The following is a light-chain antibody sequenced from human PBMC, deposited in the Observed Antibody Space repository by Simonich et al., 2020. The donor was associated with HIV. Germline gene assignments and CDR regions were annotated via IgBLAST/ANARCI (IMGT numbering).Light chain of an antibody. V-gene: IGKV4-1*01. CDR1: QSVLYSSNNKDH. CDR3: QQFYSSPIT. CDR2: WAS. Sequence: DIVMTQSPDSLAVSLGERATINCKSSQSVLYSSNNKDHLAWYQQKPGQPPKLLIYWASTRESWVPDRFSGSGSGTDFTLSISSLQAEDVAVYYCQQFYSSPITFGQGTRLEIK. J-gene: IGKJ5*01.